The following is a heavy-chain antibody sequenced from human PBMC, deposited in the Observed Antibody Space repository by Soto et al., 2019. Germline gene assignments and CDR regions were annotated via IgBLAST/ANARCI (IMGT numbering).Heavy chain of an antibody. Sequence: LRLSCAASGFTFSDYAMHWVRQAPGKGLEWVAVIWHDGTNKYYADSVKGRFTISRDNSKNTLSLQMNSLRADDTAVYYCARPALLVTTFDYWGQGALVTVSS. D-gene: IGHD2-21*02. CDR3: ARPALLVTTFDY. J-gene: IGHJ4*02. CDR2: IWHDGTNK. V-gene: IGHV3-33*01. CDR1: GFTFSDYA.